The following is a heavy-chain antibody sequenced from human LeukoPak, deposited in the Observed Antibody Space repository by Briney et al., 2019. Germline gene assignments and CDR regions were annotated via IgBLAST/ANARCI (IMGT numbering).Heavy chain of an antibody. Sequence: GGSLRLSCSASGFTFSSYAIHWVRQAPGKGLEYVSAISDNGGSTYYADSVKGRFTISRDNSKNTLYLQMSSLRAEDTAVYYCVKYSSGWYDYWGQGTLVTASS. J-gene: IGHJ4*02. CDR2: ISDNGGST. CDR1: GFTFSSYA. V-gene: IGHV3-64D*06. D-gene: IGHD6-19*01. CDR3: VKYSSGWYDY.